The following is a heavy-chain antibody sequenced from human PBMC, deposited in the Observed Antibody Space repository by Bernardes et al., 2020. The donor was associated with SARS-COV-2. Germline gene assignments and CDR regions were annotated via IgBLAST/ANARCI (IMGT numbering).Heavy chain of an antibody. D-gene: IGHD1-1*01. J-gene: IGHJ5*02. CDR3: AKRTVNLQVNEWFDP. Sequence: GESLTISCKGSGFTFTTYWIGWVRQVPGKGPEWVAIIHPSDSDALSSHSFRARVTISADRSTTTVSVEWCSLTVSDTDIYYCAKRTVNLQVNEWFDPWGQGTLVTVSS. CDR2: IHPSDSDA. V-gene: IGHV5-51*01. CDR1: GFTFTTYW.